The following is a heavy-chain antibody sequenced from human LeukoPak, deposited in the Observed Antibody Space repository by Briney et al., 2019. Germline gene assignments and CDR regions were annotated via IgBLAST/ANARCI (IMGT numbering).Heavy chain of an antibody. Sequence: GESLKISCKGSGYSFTIYWIGWVRQMPGKGLEWMGIIYPGDSDTRYSPSFEGQVTISADKSSSTAYLQWSSLKASDTAMYYCARHRSSSPVDAFDIWGQGTMVTVSS. CDR2: IYPGDSDT. CDR1: GYSFTIYW. CDR3: ARHRSSSPVDAFDI. V-gene: IGHV5-51*01. D-gene: IGHD3-10*01. J-gene: IGHJ3*02.